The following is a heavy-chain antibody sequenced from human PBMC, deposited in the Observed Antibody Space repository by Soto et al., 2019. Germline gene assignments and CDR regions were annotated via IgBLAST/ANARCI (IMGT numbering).Heavy chain of an antibody. CDR3: ARACGNYSYYYYMDV. D-gene: IGHD1-26*01. Sequence: GGSLRLSCAASGFTFSSYGMHWVRQAPGKGLEWVAVIWYDGSNKYYADSVKGRFTISRDNSKNTLYLQMNSLRAEDTAVYYCARACGNYSYYYYMDVWGKGTTVTVSS. J-gene: IGHJ6*03. CDR1: GFTFSSYG. V-gene: IGHV3-33*01. CDR2: IWYDGSNK.